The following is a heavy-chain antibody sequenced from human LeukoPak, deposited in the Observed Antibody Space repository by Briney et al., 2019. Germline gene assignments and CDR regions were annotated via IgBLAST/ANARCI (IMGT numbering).Heavy chain of an antibody. CDR1: GFTFSSYA. CDR2: IGGSGGST. V-gene: IGHV3-23*01. J-gene: IGHJ3*02. CDR3: ARTVHCSSTSCYFDAFDI. D-gene: IGHD2-2*01. Sequence: GGSLRLSCAASGFTFSSYAMSWVRQAPGKGLEWVSAIGGSGGSTYYADSVKGRFTISRDNSKNTLYLQMNSLRAEDTAVYYCARTVHCSSTSCYFDAFDIWGQGTMVTVSS.